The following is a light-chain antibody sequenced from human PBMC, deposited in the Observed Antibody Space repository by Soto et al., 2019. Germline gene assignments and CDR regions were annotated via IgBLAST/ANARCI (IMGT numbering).Light chain of an antibody. CDR1: SSDVGSYNY. J-gene: IGLJ1*01. Sequence: QSALTQPASVSGSPGQSITISCTGKSSDVGSYNYVSWSQLHPGKAPKLMIYEVSNRPSGVSNRFSGSKSGDTASLTISGLPAQDEADYYCNSYTTRTTLYVFGTGTKVTVL. CDR3: NSYTTRTTLYV. V-gene: IGLV2-14*01. CDR2: EVS.